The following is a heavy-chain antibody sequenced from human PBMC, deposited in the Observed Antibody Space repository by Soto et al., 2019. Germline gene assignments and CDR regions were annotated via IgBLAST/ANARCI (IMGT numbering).Heavy chain of an antibody. V-gene: IGHV3-23*01. CDR3: AKDSIAVAGPDGFDI. CDR2: ISGSGGST. D-gene: IGHD6-19*01. J-gene: IGHJ3*02. Sequence: EVQLLESGGGLVQPGGSLTLSCAASGFIFNNYAMSWVRQAPGKGLEWVSAISGSGGSTYYADSVKSRFTISRDNSKNTLYLQMNSLRAEDTAVYYCAKDSIAVAGPDGFDIWAQGTMVTVSS. CDR1: GFIFNNYA.